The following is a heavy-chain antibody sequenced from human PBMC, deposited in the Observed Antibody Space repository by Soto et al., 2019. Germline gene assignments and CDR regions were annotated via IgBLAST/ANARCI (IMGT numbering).Heavy chain of an antibody. V-gene: IGHV4-30-4*01. Sequence: KTSETLSLTCTVSGGSISSGDYYWSWIRQPPGKGLEWIGYIYYSWSTYYNPSLKSRVTISVDTSKNQFSLKLSSVTAADTAVYYCARAPLLSSGYYPVTFDYWGQGTLVTVSS. D-gene: IGHD3-22*01. CDR1: GGSISSGDYY. J-gene: IGHJ4*02. CDR2: IYYSWST. CDR3: ARAPLLSSGYYPVTFDY.